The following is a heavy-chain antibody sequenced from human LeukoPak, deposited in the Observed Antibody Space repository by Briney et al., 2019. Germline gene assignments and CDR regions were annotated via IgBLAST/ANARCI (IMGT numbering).Heavy chain of an antibody. D-gene: IGHD2-2*01. CDR3: TRESRPFCPFAY. CDR2: INHSGST. V-gene: IGHV4-34*01. CDR1: GGSFSGYY. Sequence: SETLSLTCAVYGGSFSGYYWSWIRQPPGKGLEWIGEINHSGSTNYNPSLRSRVAMSLDRANNQFSLSLTSVTAADTAVYYCTRESRPFCPFAYWGQGVLVTVSS. J-gene: IGHJ4*02.